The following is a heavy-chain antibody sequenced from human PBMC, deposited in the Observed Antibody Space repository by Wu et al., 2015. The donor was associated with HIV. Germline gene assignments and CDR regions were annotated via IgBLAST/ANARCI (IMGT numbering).Heavy chain of an antibody. CDR3: ASPGDGSAVAAQYYFDY. CDR1: EDFFTNYA. D-gene: IGHD6-19*01. CDR2: IIPIVGTP. Sequence: QVQLVQSGTEVKKPGSSVQVSCKASEDFFTNYAVNWVRQAPGQGLEWMGGIIPIVGTPRYAQRFHGRVTISTDEDTSTAYMELSNLRNEDTGVYYCASPGDGSAVAAQYYFDYWGQGTLVTVSS. V-gene: IGHV1-69*05. J-gene: IGHJ4*02.